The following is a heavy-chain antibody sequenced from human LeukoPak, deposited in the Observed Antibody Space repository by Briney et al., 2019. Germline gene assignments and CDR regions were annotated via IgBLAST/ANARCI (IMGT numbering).Heavy chain of an antibody. CDR3: ARLYYYDSSGPPL. Sequence: SETLSLTCTISGDSISSSNYYWGWIRQPPGKGLEWIGNIYYSGRTYYNPSLKSRVTISVDTSKNDFSLKLSSVTAADTAVYYCARLYYYDSSGPPLWGQGTMVAVSS. D-gene: IGHD3-22*01. CDR1: GDSISSSNYY. J-gene: IGHJ4*02. CDR2: IYYSGRT. V-gene: IGHV4-39*02.